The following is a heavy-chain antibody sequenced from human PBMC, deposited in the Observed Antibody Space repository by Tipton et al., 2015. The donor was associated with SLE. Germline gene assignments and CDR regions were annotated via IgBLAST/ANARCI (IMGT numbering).Heavy chain of an antibody. D-gene: IGHD6-19*01. CDR2: IYHSGST. CDR3: ARGGSYSSGWHPDY. V-gene: IGHV4-4*02. J-gene: IGHJ4*02. CDR1: GGSISSSNW. Sequence: TLSLTCAVSGGSISSSNWWSWARQPPGKGLEWIGEIYHSGSTNYNPSLKSRDTISVDKSKNQFSLKLSSVTAADTAVYYCARGGSYSSGWHPDYWGQGTLVTVSS.